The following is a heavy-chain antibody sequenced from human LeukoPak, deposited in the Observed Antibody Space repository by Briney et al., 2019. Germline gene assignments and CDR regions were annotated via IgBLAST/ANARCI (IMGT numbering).Heavy chain of an antibody. J-gene: IGHJ4*02. CDR2: IWSDGTEK. CDR1: GFTYSHYG. D-gene: IGHD4-11*01. CDR3: ARDAERGFDYSNSLKY. V-gene: IGHV3-33*08. Sequence: GGSLRLSCTASGFTYSHYGMHWVRQAPGKGLEWVAVIWSDGTEKHYSDAVKGRFIISRDNFGNTLYLQMNSMRGDDTAVYYCARDAERGFDYSNSLKYWGQGTLVTVSS.